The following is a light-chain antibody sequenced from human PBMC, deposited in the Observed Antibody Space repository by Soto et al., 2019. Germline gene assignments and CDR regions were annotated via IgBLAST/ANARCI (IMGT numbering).Light chain of an antibody. CDR3: QQYDSSPKT. V-gene: IGKV3-15*01. J-gene: IGKJ1*01. CDR2: GAS. CDR1: HSVGTN. Sequence: MTQSPDTLSVSPGDRVTLSCRASHSVGTNLAWYQQKPGQAPRLLIYGASARATDVPVRFSGSGSGTEFTLTISSLQSEDFAIYYCQQYDSSPKTFGQGTKVEIK.